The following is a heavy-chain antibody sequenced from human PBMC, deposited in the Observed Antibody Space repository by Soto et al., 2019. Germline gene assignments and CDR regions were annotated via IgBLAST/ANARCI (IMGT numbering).Heavy chain of an antibody. J-gene: IGHJ4*02. CDR1: GLTFGSSA. Sequence: GGSLRLSCAASGLTFGSSAMHWVRQAAGKGLEWVAVISYDGGDKYYAESVKGRFTISRDNSKNTLYLQMTSLRAEDTALYNCAAGSTVATRPYFKYWGQGTLVTVSS. V-gene: IGHV3-30-3*01. CDR2: ISYDGGDK. D-gene: IGHD4-17*01. CDR3: AAGSTVATRPYFKY.